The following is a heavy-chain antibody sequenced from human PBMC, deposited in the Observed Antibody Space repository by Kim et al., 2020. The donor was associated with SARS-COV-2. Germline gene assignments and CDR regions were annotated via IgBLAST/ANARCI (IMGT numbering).Heavy chain of an antibody. CDR3: ARALVVPAAITLFGYSSGWYYAFDI. V-gene: IGHV4-34*01. CDR1: GGSFSGYY. D-gene: IGHD6-19*01. Sequence: SETLSLTCAVYGGSFSGYYWSWIRQPPGKGLEWIGEINHSGSTNYNPSLKSRVTISVNTSKNQFSLKLSSVTAADTAVYYCARALVVPAAITLFGYSSGWYYAFDIWGQGTMVTVSS. J-gene: IGHJ3*02. CDR2: INHSGST.